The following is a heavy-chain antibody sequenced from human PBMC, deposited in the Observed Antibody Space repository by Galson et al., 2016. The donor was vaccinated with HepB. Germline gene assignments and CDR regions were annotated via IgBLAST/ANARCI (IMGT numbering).Heavy chain of an antibody. V-gene: IGHV3-7*03. CDR3: ARGRDWSFDY. J-gene: IGHJ4*02. D-gene: IGHD3/OR15-3a*01. CDR2: IKPDGSEK. CDR1: GFTFSNYW. Sequence: SLRLSCAASGFTFSNYWMSWVRQAPGKGLEWVAYIKPDGSEKYYVDPVKGRFTFSRDNAKNSLYLQMNSLRAEDTAVYYCARGRDWSFDYWGQGTLVAVSS.